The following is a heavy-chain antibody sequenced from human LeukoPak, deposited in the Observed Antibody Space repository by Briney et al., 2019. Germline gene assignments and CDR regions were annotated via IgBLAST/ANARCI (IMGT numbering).Heavy chain of an antibody. CDR2: ISAYNGNT. Sequence: ASVKVSCKASGYTFTSYGISWVRQAPGQGLEWMGWISAYNGNTNYAQKLQGRVTMTTDTSTSTAYMELRSLRSDDTAVYYCARVYYDILTGVYDYWGQGTLVTVSS. CDR3: ARVYYDILTGVYDY. V-gene: IGHV1-18*01. D-gene: IGHD3-9*01. J-gene: IGHJ4*02. CDR1: GYTFTSYG.